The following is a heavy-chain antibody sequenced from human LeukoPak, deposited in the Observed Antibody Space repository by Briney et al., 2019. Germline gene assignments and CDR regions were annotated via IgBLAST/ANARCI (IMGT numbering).Heavy chain of an antibody. CDR1: GLTLRNYG. CDR3: AKNLWGSESYSWYFDL. J-gene: IGHJ2*01. V-gene: IGHV3-23*01. Sequence: TGGSLRLSCAASGLTLRNYGMSWVRQAPGKGLEWVSSITGSGGTTYVDSVKGRLTISRDNSKNTLYLQMNSLRADDTAVYFCAKNLWGSESYSWYFDLWGRGTLVTVSS. CDR2: ITGSGGTT. D-gene: IGHD3-16*01.